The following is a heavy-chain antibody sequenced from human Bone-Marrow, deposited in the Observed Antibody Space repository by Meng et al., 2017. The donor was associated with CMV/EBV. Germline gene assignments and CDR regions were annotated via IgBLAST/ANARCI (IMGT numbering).Heavy chain of an antibody. J-gene: IGHJ4*02. Sequence: QVHVRPSGQGLVKPPPHTPPPCAISGDSVSSNSAAGNWIRQSPSRGLEWLGRTYYRSKWYNDYAVSVKSRITINPDTSKNQFSLQLNSVTPEDTAVYYCARVEQLIFDYWGQGTLVTVSS. CDR1: GDSVSSNSAA. D-gene: IGHD6-6*01. CDR3: ARVEQLIFDY. CDR2: TYYRSKWYN. V-gene: IGHV6-1*01.